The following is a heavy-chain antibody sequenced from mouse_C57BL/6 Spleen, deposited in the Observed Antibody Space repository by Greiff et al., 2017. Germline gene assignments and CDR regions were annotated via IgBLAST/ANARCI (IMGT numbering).Heavy chain of an antibody. CDR2: IDPSDSYT. CDR3: APIITTVGAY. V-gene: IGHV1-50*01. D-gene: IGHD1-1*01. CDR1: GYTFTSYW. Sequence: QVQLQQPGAELVKPGASVKLSCKASGYTFTSYWMQWVKQRPGQGLEWIGEIDPSDSYTNYNQKFKGKATLTVDTSSSTAYMQLSSLTSEDSAVYYCAPIITTVGAYWGQGTLVTVSA. J-gene: IGHJ3*01.